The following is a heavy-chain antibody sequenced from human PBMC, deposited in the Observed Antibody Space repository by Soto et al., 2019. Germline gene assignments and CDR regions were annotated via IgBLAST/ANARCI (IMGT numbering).Heavy chain of an antibody. CDR3: ARQIFDWRGGGSYYYYGMDV. V-gene: IGHV3-30-3*01. D-gene: IGHD3-9*01. CDR2: ISYDGSNK. J-gene: IGHJ6*02. Sequence: GGSLRLSCAASGFTFSSYAMHWVRQAPGKGLEWVAVISYDGSNKYYADSVKGRFTISRDNSKNTLYLQMNSLRAEDTAVYYCARQIFDWRGGGSYYYYGMDVWGQGTTVTVSS. CDR1: GFTFSSYA.